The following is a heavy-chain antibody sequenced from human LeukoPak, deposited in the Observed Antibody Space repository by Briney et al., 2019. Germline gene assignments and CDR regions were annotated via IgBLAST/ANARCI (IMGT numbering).Heavy chain of an antibody. Sequence: GGSLRLSCAASGFTFSSYSMNWVRQAPGKGLEWVSYISSSSSTIYYADSVKGRFTISKDNARNSLYLQMNSLRAEDTAVYYCARDHKVGATLVDYWGQGTLVTVSS. CDR3: ARDHKVGATLVDY. CDR2: ISSSSSTI. V-gene: IGHV3-48*04. J-gene: IGHJ4*02. CDR1: GFTFSSYS. D-gene: IGHD1-26*01.